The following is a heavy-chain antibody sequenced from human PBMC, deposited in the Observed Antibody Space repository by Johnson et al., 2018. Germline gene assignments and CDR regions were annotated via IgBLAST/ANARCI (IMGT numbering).Heavy chain of an antibody. CDR2: ISYDGRDE. D-gene: IGHD1-26*01. CDR3: AKGGAILGPFDH. V-gene: IGHV3-30*18. CDR1: GFSFRTYA. J-gene: IGHJ4*02. Sequence: QVQLVESGGGVVQPGRSLRLSCVASGFSFRTYAMDWVRQAPGKGLEWVAVISYDGRDEYYADSVKGRFTISRDNSKNTLYLQRNSLRGDDTAVYYCAKGGAILGPFDHWGQGSLVTVSS.